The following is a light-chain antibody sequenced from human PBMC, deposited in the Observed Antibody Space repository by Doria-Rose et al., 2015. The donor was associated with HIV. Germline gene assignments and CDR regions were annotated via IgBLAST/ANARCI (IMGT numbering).Light chain of an antibody. J-gene: IGLJ1*01. CDR3: SSYTSSSTLYV. Sequence: ASVSGSPGQSITISCTGTSSDVGGYNYVSWYQQHPGKAPKVMIYEVSNRPSGVSNRFSGSKSGNTASLTISGLQAEDEADYYCSSYTSSSTLYVSGTGTKVTVL. CDR2: EVS. CDR1: SSDVGGYNY. V-gene: IGLV2-14*01.